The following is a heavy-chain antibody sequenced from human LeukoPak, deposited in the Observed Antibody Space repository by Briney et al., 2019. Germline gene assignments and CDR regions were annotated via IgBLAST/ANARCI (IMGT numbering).Heavy chain of an antibody. J-gene: IGHJ3*02. CDR3: ARRIDFDWLDAFDI. CDR1: GGSISSSSYY. Sequence: PSETLSLTCTVSGGSISSSSYYWGWIRQRPGKGLEWIGSIYYSGSTYYNPSLKSRVTISVDTSKNQFSLKLSSVTAADTAVYYCARRIDFDWLDAFDIWGQGTMVTVSS. CDR2: IYYSGST. V-gene: IGHV4-39*01. D-gene: IGHD3-9*01.